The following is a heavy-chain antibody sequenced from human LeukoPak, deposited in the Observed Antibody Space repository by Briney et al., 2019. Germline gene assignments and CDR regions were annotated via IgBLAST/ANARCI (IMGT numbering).Heavy chain of an antibody. CDR1: GGPISSSNYY. CDR2: IYYRGST. D-gene: IGHD1-26*01. J-gene: IGHJ4*02. V-gene: IGHV4-39*01. Sequence: SETLSLTCTVSGGPISSSNYYWGWIRQPPGKGLEWIGSIYYRGSTYYNLSLKSRVTISVDTSKNQFSLTLNSVTAADTAVYYCATEWEQLIRTGNFDYWGQGTLVTVSS. CDR3: ATEWEQLIRTGNFDY.